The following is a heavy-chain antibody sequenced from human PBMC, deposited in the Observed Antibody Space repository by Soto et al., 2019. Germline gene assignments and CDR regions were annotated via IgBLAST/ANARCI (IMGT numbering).Heavy chain of an antibody. Sequence: GASVKVSCKASGYTFTGYYMHWVRQAPGQGLEWMGWINPNSGGTNYAQKFQGWVTMTRDTSISTAYVELSRLRSDDTTVYYCAVYDSSGPGAFDIWGQGTMVTVSS. CDR3: AVYDSSGPGAFDI. V-gene: IGHV1-2*04. CDR2: INPNSGGT. J-gene: IGHJ3*02. D-gene: IGHD3-22*01. CDR1: GYTFTGYY.